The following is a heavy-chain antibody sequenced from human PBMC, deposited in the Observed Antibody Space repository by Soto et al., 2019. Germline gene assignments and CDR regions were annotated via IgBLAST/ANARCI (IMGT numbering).Heavy chain of an antibody. J-gene: IGHJ6*02. V-gene: IGHV3-48*02. CDR1: GFTFSSYS. CDR3: ASAVGNYAHKYFDYYYGMDV. CDR2: ISSSSSTI. Sequence: EVQLVESGGGLVQPGGSLRLSCAASGFTFSSYSMNWVRQAPGKGLEWVSYISSSSSTIYYADSVKGRFTISRDNAKNSLYLPMNSLRDEDTAVYYCASAVGNYAHKYFDYYYGMDVWGQGTTVTVSS. D-gene: IGHD4-4*01.